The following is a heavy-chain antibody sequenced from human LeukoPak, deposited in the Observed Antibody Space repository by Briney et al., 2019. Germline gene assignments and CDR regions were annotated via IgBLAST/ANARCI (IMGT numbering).Heavy chain of an antibody. Sequence: SETLSLTCTVSDGSISSYYWSWIRQPPGKGLEWIGYIYYSGSTNYNPSLKSRVTISVDTSKNQFSLKLSSVTAADTAVYYCARGYSSWSEYFQHWGQGTLVTVSS. V-gene: IGHV4-59*01. CDR3: ARGYSSWSEYFQH. CDR1: DGSISSYY. J-gene: IGHJ1*01. CDR2: IYYSGST. D-gene: IGHD6-13*01.